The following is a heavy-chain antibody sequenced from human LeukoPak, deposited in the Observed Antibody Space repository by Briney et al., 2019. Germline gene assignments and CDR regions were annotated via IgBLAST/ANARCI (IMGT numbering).Heavy chain of an antibody. CDR3: ASFRDARSR. Sequence: PGRSLRLSCAASGFTFSSYAMHWVRQAPGQGLEWMGWINPNSGGTNYAQKFQGRVTMTRDTSISTAYMELSRLRSDDTAVYYCASFRDARSRWGQGTLVTVSS. V-gene: IGHV1-2*02. J-gene: IGHJ4*02. D-gene: IGHD5-24*01. CDR1: GFTFSSYA. CDR2: INPNSGGT.